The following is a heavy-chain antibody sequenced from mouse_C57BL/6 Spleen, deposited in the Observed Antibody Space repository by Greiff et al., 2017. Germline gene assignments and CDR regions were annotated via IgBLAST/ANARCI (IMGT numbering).Heavy chain of an antibody. CDR3: TNYYSNSYAMDY. CDR1: GFNIKDYY. D-gene: IGHD2-5*01. Sequence: EVKLVESGAELVRPGASVKLSCTASGFNIKDYYMHWVKQRPEQGLEWIGRIDPEDGDTEYAPKFQGKATMTADTSSNTAYLQLSSLTSEDTAVYYCTNYYSNSYAMDYWGQGTSVTVSS. CDR2: IDPEDGDT. J-gene: IGHJ4*01. V-gene: IGHV14-1*01.